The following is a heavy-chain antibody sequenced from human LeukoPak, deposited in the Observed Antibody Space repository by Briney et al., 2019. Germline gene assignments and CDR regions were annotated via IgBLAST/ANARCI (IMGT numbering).Heavy chain of an antibody. Sequence: SETLSLTCTVPGGSISSSSYYWGWIRQPPGKGLEWIGSIYYSGSTYYNPSLKSRVTISVDTSKNQFSLKLSSVTAADTAVYYCARTGQWELLDYWGQGTLVTVSS. J-gene: IGHJ4*02. V-gene: IGHV4-39*01. CDR3: ARTGQWELLDY. CDR1: GGSISSSSYY. D-gene: IGHD1-26*01. CDR2: IYYSGST.